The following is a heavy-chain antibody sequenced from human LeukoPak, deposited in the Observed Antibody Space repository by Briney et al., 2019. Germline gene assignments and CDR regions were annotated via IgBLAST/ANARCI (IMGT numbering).Heavy chain of an antibody. D-gene: IGHD3-10*01. V-gene: IGHV3-23*01. CDR3: AKSDCGSDGCKLLNY. J-gene: IGHJ4*02. CDR2: INGSGDAT. Sequence: TGGSLRLSCAVSGFLFSHYTMTWVRQGPGKGLEWVSSINGSGDATLYADSVMGRFTISRDNAKNTVSLQINNLRAEDTAVYYCAKSDCGSDGCKLLNYWGQGTLVIASS. CDR1: GFLFSHYT.